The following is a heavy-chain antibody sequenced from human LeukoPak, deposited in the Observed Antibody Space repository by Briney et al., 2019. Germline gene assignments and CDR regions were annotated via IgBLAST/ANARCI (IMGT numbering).Heavy chain of an antibody. V-gene: IGHV4-61*02. CDR2: IYTSGGT. Sequence: SETLSLTCTVSGGSISSDNYYWSWIRQPAGKGLEWIGRIYTSGGTNYNPSLKSRVTISVGTSKNQFSLKLSSVTAADTAVYYCEGRSSSWLSDAFDIWGRGTMVTVSS. CDR3: EGRSSSWLSDAFDI. D-gene: IGHD6-13*01. CDR1: GGSISSDNYY. J-gene: IGHJ3*02.